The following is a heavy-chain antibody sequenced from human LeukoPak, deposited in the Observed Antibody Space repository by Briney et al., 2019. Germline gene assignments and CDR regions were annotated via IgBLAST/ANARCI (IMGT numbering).Heavy chain of an antibody. J-gene: IGHJ3*02. CDR2: IYHSGST. CDR3: ARHGSCSSTSCLGAFDI. Sequence: PSETLSLTCAVSGYSISSGYYWGWIRQPPGKGLEWIGSIYHSGSTYYNPSLKSRVTISVDTSKNQFSLKLSSVTAADTAVYHCARHGSCSSTSCLGAFDIWGQGTMVTVSS. V-gene: IGHV4-38-2*01. D-gene: IGHD2-2*01. CDR1: GYSISSGYY.